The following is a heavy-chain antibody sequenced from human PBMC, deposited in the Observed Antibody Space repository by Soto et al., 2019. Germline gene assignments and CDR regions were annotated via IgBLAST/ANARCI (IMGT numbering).Heavy chain of an antibody. V-gene: IGHV4-39*01. Sequence: PSGTLSLPCPFPGCSLNRNIYYWGWVRQPPGKGLEWIGSIYYSGSTYYNPSLKSRVTISVDTSKNQFSLKLSSVTAADTAVYYCARRGSGSYSDYWGQGTLVTVSS. D-gene: IGHD3-10*01. CDR1: GCSLNRNIYY. J-gene: IGHJ4*02. CDR3: ARRGSGSYSDY. CDR2: IYYSGST.